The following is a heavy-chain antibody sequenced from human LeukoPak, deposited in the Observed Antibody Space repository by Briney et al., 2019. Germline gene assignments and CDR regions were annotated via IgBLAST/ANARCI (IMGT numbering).Heavy chain of an antibody. CDR2: LSGSGGDT. Sequence: PGGSLRLSCAASGFTFYKYAVSWVRQAPGKGLEWASSLSGSGGDTYYAESVKGRFTISRDNSKNTVYLEVNSLRAEDTAVYYCAKDPYGTRYFDYWGQGTLVTVSS. CDR1: GFTFYKYA. V-gene: IGHV3-23*01. J-gene: IGHJ4*02. CDR3: AKDPYGTRYFDY. D-gene: IGHD2-2*01.